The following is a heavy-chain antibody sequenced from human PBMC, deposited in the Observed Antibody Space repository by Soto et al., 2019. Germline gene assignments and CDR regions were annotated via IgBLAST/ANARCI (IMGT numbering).Heavy chain of an antibody. CDR1: GYSFTSYW. CDR3: ARQYYYGSGSGYYYYYGMDV. V-gene: IGHV5-51*01. CDR2: IYPGDSDT. J-gene: IGHJ6*02. Sequence: GESLKISCKGSGYSFTSYWIGWVRQMPGKGLEWMGIIYPGDSDTRYSPSFQGQVTISADKSISTAYLQWSSLKASDTAMYYCARQYYYGSGSGYYYYYGMDVWGQGTTVTVSS. D-gene: IGHD3-10*01.